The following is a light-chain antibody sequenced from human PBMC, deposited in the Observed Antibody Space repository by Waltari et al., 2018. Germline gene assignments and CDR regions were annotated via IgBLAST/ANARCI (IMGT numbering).Light chain of an antibody. Sequence: QSALTQPASVSGSPGQSITISCPGTNSAFGRFQYVSWYQPLPGKAPKPLLFDVSKRPSGVSNRFSGSKSGNTASLTISGLQPEDEADYYCCSYASDITLVFGGGTKLTVL. CDR3: CSYASDITLV. J-gene: IGLJ3*02. CDR1: NSAFGRFQY. V-gene: IGLV2-23*02. CDR2: DVS.